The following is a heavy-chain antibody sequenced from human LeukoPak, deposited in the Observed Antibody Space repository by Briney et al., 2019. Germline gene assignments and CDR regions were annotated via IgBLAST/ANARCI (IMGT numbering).Heavy chain of an antibody. CDR3: ASGGDYYDSSGKGDY. CDR1: GFTVSSNY. D-gene: IGHD3-22*01. Sequence: SGGSLRLSCAASGFTVSSNYMSWVRQAPGKGLEWVSVIYSGGSTYYADSVKGRFTISRDNSKNTLCLQMNSLRAEDTAVYYCASGGDYYDSSGKGDYWGQGTLVTVSS. J-gene: IGHJ4*02. V-gene: IGHV3-53*01. CDR2: IYSGGST.